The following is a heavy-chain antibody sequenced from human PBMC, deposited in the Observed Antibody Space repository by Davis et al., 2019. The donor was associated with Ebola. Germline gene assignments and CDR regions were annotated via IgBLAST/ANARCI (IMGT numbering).Heavy chain of an antibody. J-gene: IGHJ6*02. V-gene: IGHV3-74*01. CDR3: ARDRGMNLDV. D-gene: IGHD3-16*01. CDR2: LNSDGSTT. CDR1: GFTFSSYA. Sequence: HTGGSLRLSCAASGFTFSSYAMHWVRQAPGKGLVWISILNSDGSTTRYADSVKGRFTISRDNAKNTLYLQMNSLRAEDTAVYYCARDRGMNLDVWGQGTAVTVSS.